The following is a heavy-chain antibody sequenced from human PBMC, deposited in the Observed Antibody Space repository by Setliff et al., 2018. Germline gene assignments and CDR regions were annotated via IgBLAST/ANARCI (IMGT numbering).Heavy chain of an antibody. CDR3: ARHLGLKSYYDIFSDAFDI. CDR2: IYPGDSDT. Sequence: VESLTISSKGSGYSFTSYWIGWVRQMPGKGLEWMGIIYPGDSDTRYSPSFQGQVTISADKSISTAYLQWSSLKASDTAMYYGARHLGLKSYYDIFSDAFDIWGQGTMVTVSS. D-gene: IGHD3-9*01. J-gene: IGHJ3*02. CDR1: GYSFTSYW. V-gene: IGHV5-51*01.